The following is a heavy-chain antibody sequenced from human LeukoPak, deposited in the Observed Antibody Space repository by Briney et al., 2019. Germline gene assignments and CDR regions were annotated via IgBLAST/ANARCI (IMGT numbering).Heavy chain of an antibody. Sequence: SETLSLTCTVSGGSISSYYWSWLRQPPGKGLEWIGYIYYSGSTNYNPSLKSRVTISVDTSKNQFSLKLSSVTAADTAVYYCARDHCANGVCWFDYWGQGTLVTVSS. V-gene: IGHV4-59*01. CDR1: GGSISSYY. J-gene: IGHJ4*02. CDR2: IYYSGST. D-gene: IGHD2-8*01. CDR3: ARDHCANGVCWFDY.